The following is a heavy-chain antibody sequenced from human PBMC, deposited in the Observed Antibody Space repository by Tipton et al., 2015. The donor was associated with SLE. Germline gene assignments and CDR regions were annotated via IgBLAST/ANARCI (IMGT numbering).Heavy chain of an antibody. CDR2: VYKN. CDR1: GVSISNYY. Sequence: TLSLTCYVTGVSISNYYWTWIRQSPGKGLEWIGNVYKNYNPSLESRVTISVDTSRNLFSLNLSSVTAADTAVYYCARGYYIDSWGQGTLVTVSS. CDR3: ARGYYIDS. V-gene: IGHV4-59*07. J-gene: IGHJ4*02.